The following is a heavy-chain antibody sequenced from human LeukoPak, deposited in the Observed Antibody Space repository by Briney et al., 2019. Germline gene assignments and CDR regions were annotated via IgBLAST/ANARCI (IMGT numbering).Heavy chain of an antibody. CDR1: GGSISSSSYY. Sequence: SETLSLTCTVSGGSISSSSYYWSWIRQPPGKGLEWIGEITHSGSTNYNPSLKSRVTISVDTSKNQFSLKLSSVTAADTAVYYCASLPPGIAAAGTDYWGQGTLATVSS. V-gene: IGHV4-39*07. CDR2: ITHSGST. D-gene: IGHD6-13*01. J-gene: IGHJ4*02. CDR3: ASLPPGIAAAGTDY.